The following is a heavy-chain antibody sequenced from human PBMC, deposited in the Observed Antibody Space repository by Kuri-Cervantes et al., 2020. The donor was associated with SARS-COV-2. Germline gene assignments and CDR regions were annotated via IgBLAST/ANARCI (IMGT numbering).Heavy chain of an antibody. J-gene: IGHJ4*02. CDR2: VKTNSGNT. Sequence: SVKVSCKASGYTFTGYYMHWVRQAPGQGLEWMGMVKTNSGNTLYAQIFQGRVTMTRDTSISTAYMELSRLRSDDTAVYYCASARSLNWGSFDYWGQGTLVTVSS. D-gene: IGHD7-27*01. V-gene: IGHV1-2*02. CDR3: ASARSLNWGSFDY. CDR1: GYTFTGYY.